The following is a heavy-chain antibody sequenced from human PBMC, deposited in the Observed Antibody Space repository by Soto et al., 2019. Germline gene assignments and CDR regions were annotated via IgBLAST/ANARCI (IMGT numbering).Heavy chain of an antibody. V-gene: IGHV3-30-3*01. D-gene: IGHD2-2*01. CDR3: ARDSTADIVVVPAAMRFDY. Sequence: GGSLRLSCAASGFTFSSYAMHWVRQAPGKGLEWVAVISYDGSNKYYADSVKGRFTISRDNSKNTLYLQMNSLRAEDTAVYYCARDSTADIVVVPAAMRFDYWGQGTLVTVSS. J-gene: IGHJ4*02. CDR2: ISYDGSNK. CDR1: GFTFSSYA.